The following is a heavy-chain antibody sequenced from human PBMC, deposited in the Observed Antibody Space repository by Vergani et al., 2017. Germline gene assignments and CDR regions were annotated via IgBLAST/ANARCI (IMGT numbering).Heavy chain of an antibody. V-gene: IGHV4-59*01. CDR2: IYYSGST. J-gene: IGHJ4*02. D-gene: IGHD2-2*01. Sequence: QVQLQESGPGLVKPSETLSLTCTVSGGSISSYYWSWIRQPPGKGLEWIGYIYYSGSTNYNPSLKSRVTISVDTSKNQFSLKLSSVTAADTAVYYCASVKIPEVYCSSSSCYGPLDYWGQGTLVTVSS. CDR1: GGSISSYY. CDR3: ASVKIPEVYCSSSSCYGPLDY.